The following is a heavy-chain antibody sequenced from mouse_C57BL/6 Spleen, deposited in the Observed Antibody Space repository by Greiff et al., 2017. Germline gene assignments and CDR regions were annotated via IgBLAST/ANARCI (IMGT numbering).Heavy chain of an antibody. Sequence: QVQLKQSGAELVKPGASVKISCKASGYAFSSYWMNWVQQRPGKGLEWIGQIYPGDGDTNYNGKFKGKATLTADKSSSTAYMQLSRLTSEDSAVYFCARSRDYYGSSPWFAYWGQGTLVTVSA. J-gene: IGHJ3*01. CDR1: GYAFSSYW. CDR3: ARSRDYYGSSPWFAY. D-gene: IGHD1-1*01. V-gene: IGHV1-80*01. CDR2: IYPGDGDT.